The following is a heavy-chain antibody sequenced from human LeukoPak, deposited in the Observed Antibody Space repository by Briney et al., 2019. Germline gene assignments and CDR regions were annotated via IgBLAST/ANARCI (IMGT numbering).Heavy chain of an antibody. CDR2: ISYDGSNK. CDR1: GFTFSSYA. CDR3: ASQEAYCSGGSCFSYYYYGMDV. Sequence: GGSLRLSCAASGFTFSSYAMYWVRQAPGKGLEWVAVISYDGSNKYYADSVKGRFTISRDNSKNTLYLQMNSLRAEDTAVYYCASQEAYCSGGSCFSYYYYGMDVWGQGTTVTVSS. D-gene: IGHD2-15*01. V-gene: IGHV3-30*04. J-gene: IGHJ6*02.